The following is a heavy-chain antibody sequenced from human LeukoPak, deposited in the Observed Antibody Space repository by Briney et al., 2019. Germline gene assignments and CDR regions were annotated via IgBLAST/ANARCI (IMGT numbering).Heavy chain of an antibody. CDR1: GCTFSSYA. D-gene: IGHD2-2*01. V-gene: IGHV1-69*01. CDR3: ARGRASSTSPYAFDI. CDR2: MIPIFGTA. Sequence: GSSVKVSRKASGCTFSSYAISWMRQAPGPGLEWMGVMIPIFGTANYAQKFQGRVTITADESTSTAYMELSSLRSEDTAVYYCARGRASSTSPYAFDIWGQGTMVTVSS. J-gene: IGHJ3*02.